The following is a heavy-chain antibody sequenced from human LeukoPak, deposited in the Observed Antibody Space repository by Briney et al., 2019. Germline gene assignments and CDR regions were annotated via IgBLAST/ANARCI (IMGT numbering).Heavy chain of an antibody. CDR1: GFTFSSYE. D-gene: IGHD5-24*01. J-gene: IGHJ4*02. CDR2: ISNSGSSI. Sequence: PGGSLRLSCAASGFTFSSYEMNWVRQAPGKGLEWLSHISNSGSSIQYADSVKGRFTISRDNAKNSLYLQMNSLRVEDTAVYYCARTRDGPLAYWGQGTLVTVSS. V-gene: IGHV3-48*03. CDR3: ARTRDGPLAY.